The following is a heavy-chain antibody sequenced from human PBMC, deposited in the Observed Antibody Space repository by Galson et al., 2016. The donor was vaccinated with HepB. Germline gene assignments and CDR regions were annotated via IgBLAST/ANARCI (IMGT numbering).Heavy chain of an antibody. CDR2: ISWNSDSI. CDR1: GFTFGHYA. V-gene: IGHV3-9*01. Sequence: SLRLSCAASGFTFGHYAMHWVRPAPGKGLEWVSGISWNSDSIGYADSVKGRFTISRDNAKNSLYLQMNSLRAEDTALYYCAKSDCSSTSCFPDYWGQGILVTVSS. CDR3: AKSDCSSTSCFPDY. D-gene: IGHD2-2*01. J-gene: IGHJ4*02.